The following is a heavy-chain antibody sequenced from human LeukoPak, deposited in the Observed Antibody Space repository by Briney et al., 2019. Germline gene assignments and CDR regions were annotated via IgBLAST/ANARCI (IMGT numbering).Heavy chain of an antibody. CDR3: AVRDRLAAAGSFDY. D-gene: IGHD6-13*01. Sequence: LKSCGKASGCGVTSDWIGGGRQMPAQGLEWMGIIYPGDSDTRYSPSFQGQVTISADKSISTAYLQWSSLKASDTAMYYCAVRDRLAAAGSFDYWGQGTLVTVSS. J-gene: IGHJ4*02. CDR1: GCGVTSDW. CDR2: IYPGDSDT. V-gene: IGHV5-51*01.